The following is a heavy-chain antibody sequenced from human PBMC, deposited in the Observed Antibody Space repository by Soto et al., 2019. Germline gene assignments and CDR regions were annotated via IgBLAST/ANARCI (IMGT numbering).Heavy chain of an antibody. CDR3: ARIISGGHFDY. J-gene: IGHJ4*02. Sequence: ASVKVSCKASGYTFTSYYMHWVRQAPGQGLEWMGIINPSGGSTSYAQKFQGRVTMTRDTSTSTVYMELSSLGSEDTAVYYCARIISGGHFDYGGQGTLVTVSS. CDR1: GYTFTSYY. V-gene: IGHV1-46*01. CDR2: INPSGGST. D-gene: IGHD2-15*01.